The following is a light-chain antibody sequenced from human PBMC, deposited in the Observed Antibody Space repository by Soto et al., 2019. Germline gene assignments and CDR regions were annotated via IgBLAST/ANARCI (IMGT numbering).Light chain of an antibody. CDR3: QLYGSSCRIT. Sequence: EVVVTQSPGTLSLSPGERATLSCRASQSVSGTYLAWYQQKPGQAPRLLIHGASSRASGIADRFSGTGSETDYSLTISRLEPEDAAVYFCQLYGSSCRITFDPGSKVDVK. CDR2: GAS. CDR1: QSVSGTY. J-gene: IGKJ3*01. V-gene: IGKV3-20*01.